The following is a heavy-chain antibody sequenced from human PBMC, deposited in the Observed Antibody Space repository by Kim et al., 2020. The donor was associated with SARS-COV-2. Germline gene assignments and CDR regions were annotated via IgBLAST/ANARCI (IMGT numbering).Heavy chain of an antibody. CDR3: ARDGLAGAAAPHFDY. CDR1: GFTFSSYA. Sequence: GGSLRLSCAASGFTFSSYAMHWVRQAPGKGLEWVAVISYDGSNKYYADSVKGRFTISRDNSKNTLYLQMNSLRAEDTAVYYCARDGLAGAAAPHFDYWGQGTLVTVSS. J-gene: IGHJ4*02. V-gene: IGHV3-30-3*01. CDR2: ISYDGSNK. D-gene: IGHD3-16*01.